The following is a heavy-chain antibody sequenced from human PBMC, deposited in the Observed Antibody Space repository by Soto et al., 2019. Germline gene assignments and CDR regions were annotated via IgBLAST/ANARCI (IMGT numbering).Heavy chain of an antibody. V-gene: IGHV5-51*01. CDR3: ATWRSSSWFDY. CDR2: IYAGDSKT. D-gene: IGHD6-13*01. CDR1: GYRFSTSW. Sequence: GQSLKISCKGSGYRFSTSWIGWVRQTPGKGLEWVGSIYAGDSKTRYSPPFQGQVTISADKFITTAYLQWSSLEASDSAMYYCATWRSSSWFDYWGQGTLVTVSS. J-gene: IGHJ4*02.